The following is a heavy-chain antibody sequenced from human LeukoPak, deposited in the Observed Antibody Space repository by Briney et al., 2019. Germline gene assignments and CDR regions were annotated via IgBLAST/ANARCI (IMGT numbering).Heavy chain of an antibody. CDR1: GFTFSTYN. D-gene: IGHD3-10*02. V-gene: IGHV3-21*01. Sequence: GGSLRLSCAASGFTFSTYNMNWVRQAPGKGLEWVSSITSSSTNIYYADSVKGRFTISRDNAANSLYLQMNSLRAEDTAVYYCAELGITMIGGVWGKGTTVTISS. J-gene: IGHJ6*04. CDR2: ITSSSTNI. CDR3: AELGITMIGGV.